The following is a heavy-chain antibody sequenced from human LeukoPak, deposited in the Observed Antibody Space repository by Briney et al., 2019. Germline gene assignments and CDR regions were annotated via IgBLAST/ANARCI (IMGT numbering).Heavy chain of an antibody. J-gene: IGHJ4*02. V-gene: IGHV3-9*01. CDR1: GFTFDDYA. Sequence: GGSPRLSCAASGFTFDDYAMHWVRQAPGKGLEWVSGISWNSGSIGYADSVKGRFTISRDNAKNPLYLQMNSLRAEDTALYYCAKDIAAGYEGFPDYWGQGTLVTVSS. D-gene: IGHD5-12*01. CDR3: AKDIAAGYEGFPDY. CDR2: ISWNSGSI.